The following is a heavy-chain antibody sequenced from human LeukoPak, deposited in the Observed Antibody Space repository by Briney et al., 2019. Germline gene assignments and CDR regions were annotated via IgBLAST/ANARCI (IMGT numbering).Heavy chain of an antibody. J-gene: IGHJ6*03. CDR2: IYTSGST. V-gene: IGHV4-4*07. CDR1: GGSISSYY. CDR3: ARDGSGTTRYYYYYYMDV. D-gene: IGHD3-10*01. Sequence: PSETLSLTCTVSGGSISSYYWSWIRQPAGKGLEWIGRIYTSGSTNYNPSLKSRVTMSVDTSKNQFSLKLSSVTAADTAVYYCARDGSGTTRYYYYYYMDVWGKGTTVTISS.